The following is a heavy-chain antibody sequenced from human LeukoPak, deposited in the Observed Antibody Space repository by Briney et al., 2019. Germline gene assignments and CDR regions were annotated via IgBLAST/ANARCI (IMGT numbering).Heavy chain of an antibody. Sequence: GASVKVSCKASGYTFTGYYMHWMRQAPGQGLEWMGWINPNSGGTNYAQKFQGRVTMTRDTSISTAYMELSRLRSDDTAVYYCARDFGRGKGSRYFDYWGQGTLVTVSS. CDR3: ARDFGRGKGSRYFDY. CDR1: GYTFTGYY. D-gene: IGHD2-15*01. CDR2: INPNSGGT. J-gene: IGHJ4*02. V-gene: IGHV1-2*02.